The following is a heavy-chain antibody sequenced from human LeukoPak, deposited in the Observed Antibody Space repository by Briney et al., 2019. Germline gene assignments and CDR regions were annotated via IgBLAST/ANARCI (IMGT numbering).Heavy chain of an antibody. D-gene: IGHD4-17*01. CDR3: ARAHRYGDYVVGIDP. CDR2: INDSGSP. J-gene: IGHJ5*02. Sequence: SETLSLTCAVYGGSSRGYYWNWLWIRQSPGKGLEWIGEINDSGSPNYNPSLKSRVTISETKSLNQFSLKLSSVTAADTAVYYCARAHRYGDYVVGIDPWGQGTLVTVSS. V-gene: IGHV4-34*01. CDR1: GGSSRGYY.